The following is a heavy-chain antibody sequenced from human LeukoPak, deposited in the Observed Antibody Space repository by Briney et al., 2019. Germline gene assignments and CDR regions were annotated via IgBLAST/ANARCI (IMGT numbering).Heavy chain of an antibody. CDR1: GFTFSIYG. CDR3: ARALYGSGSYY. CDR2: IWYDGSNK. Sequence: GGSLRLSCAASGFTFSIYGMHWVRHASCKGPEWVAVIWYDGSNKYYSDPVKGRFTISRDNSKNTLYLQMNSLRAEDTAVYYCARALYGSGSYYWGQGTLVTVSS. D-gene: IGHD3-10*01. V-gene: IGHV3-33*01. J-gene: IGHJ4*02.